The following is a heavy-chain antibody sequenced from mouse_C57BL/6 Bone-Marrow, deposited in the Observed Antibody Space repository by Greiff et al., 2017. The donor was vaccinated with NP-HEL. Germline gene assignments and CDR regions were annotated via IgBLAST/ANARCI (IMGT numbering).Heavy chain of an antibody. J-gene: IGHJ2*01. CDR3: ASLGYYFDY. V-gene: IGHV3-6*01. D-gene: IGHD1-2*01. CDR2: ISYDGSN. CDR1: GYSITSGYY. Sequence: EVQLQQSGPGLVKPSQSLSLTCSVTGYSITSGYYWNWIRQFPGNKLEWMGYISYDGSNNYNPSLKNRISITRDPSKNQFFLKLNSVTTEDTATYYCASLGYYFDYWGQGTTLTVSS.